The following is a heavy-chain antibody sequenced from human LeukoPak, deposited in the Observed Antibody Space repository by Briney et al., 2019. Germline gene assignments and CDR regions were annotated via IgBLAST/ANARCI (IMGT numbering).Heavy chain of an antibody. J-gene: IGHJ4*02. CDR2: ISWDGVST. V-gene: IGHV3-43*01. D-gene: IGHD3-10*01. CDR3: ARDDYYGSGTDY. CDR1: GFSFDDYT. Sequence: GGSLRLSCAASGFSFDDYTMHWVRQAPGKGLEWVSLISWDGVSTYYADSVKGRFTISRDNAKNSLYLQMNSLRAEDTAVYYCARDDYYGSGTDYWGQGTLVTVSP.